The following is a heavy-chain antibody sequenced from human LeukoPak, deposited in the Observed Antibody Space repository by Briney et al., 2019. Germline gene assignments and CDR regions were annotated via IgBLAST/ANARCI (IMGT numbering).Heavy chain of an antibody. CDR1: GYTFTSHV. D-gene: IGHD6-13*01. Sequence: ASVKVSCKASGYTFTSHVINWVRQAPGQGLEWMGWINTNTGNPTYAQGFKGRFVFSLDTFVTTAYLQISGLRADDTAVYYCARDWWVHGTTWYEVDMWGQGTRVTVSS. CDR3: ARDWWVHGTTWYEVDM. J-gene: IGHJ3*02. V-gene: IGHV7-4-1*02. CDR2: INTNTGNP.